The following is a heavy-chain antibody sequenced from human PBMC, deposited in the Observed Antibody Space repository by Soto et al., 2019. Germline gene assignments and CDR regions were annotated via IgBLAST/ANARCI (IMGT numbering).Heavy chain of an antibody. CDR1: GFSLSTSGVG. J-gene: IGHJ6*02. Sequence: QITLKESGPALVKPTQTLTLTCTFSGFSLSTSGVGVGWVRQPPGKALEWLALIYSNDDKRFSTSLRSRLTITKDTATTQVVLRMTNMDPVDTATYYCTHMRGSGLDGMDVWGQGTTVTVSS. CDR2: IYSNDDK. CDR3: THMRGSGLDGMDV. V-gene: IGHV2-5*01. D-gene: IGHD3-10*01.